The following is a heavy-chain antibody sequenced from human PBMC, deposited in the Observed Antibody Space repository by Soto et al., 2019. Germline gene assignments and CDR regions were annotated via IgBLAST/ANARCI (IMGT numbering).Heavy chain of an antibody. J-gene: IGHJ4*02. CDR3: ALGSKVGAPIRGFHY. D-gene: IGHD1-26*01. CDR2: IIPIFGTA. Sequence: QVQLVQSGAEVKKPGSSVKVSYKASGGTFSSYAISWVRQAPGQGLEWMGGIIPIFGTANYAQKFQGRVTITADESASTAYMELSSLRYEAMDVHYCALGSKVGAPIRGFHYWGQGSMVTVSS. V-gene: IGHV1-69*12. CDR1: GGTFSSYA.